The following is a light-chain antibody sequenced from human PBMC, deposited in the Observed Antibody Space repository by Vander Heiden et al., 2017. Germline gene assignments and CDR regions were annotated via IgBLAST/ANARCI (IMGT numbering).Light chain of an antibody. CDR2: QAS. CDR1: QYIGSR. CDR3: QQYNTYHT. Sequence: DIQMTQSPTTLSASVGDRVTITCRASQYIGSRLAWFQQKPGKAPNLLIYQASTLGTGVPSRFSGSGSGTEFTLTISSLQPDDFATYYCQQYNTYHTFGQGTKLEIK. J-gene: IGKJ2*01. V-gene: IGKV1-5*03.